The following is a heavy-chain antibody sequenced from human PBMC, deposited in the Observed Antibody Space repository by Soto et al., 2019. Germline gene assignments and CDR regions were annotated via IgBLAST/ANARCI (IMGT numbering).Heavy chain of an antibody. CDR1: GFPFSSYA. CDR3: AKGGCSSTSCAYYYYYYMDV. J-gene: IGHJ6*03. D-gene: IGHD2-2*01. Sequence: GGSLILSCAASGFPFSSYAMSWVRQAPGKGLEWVSAISGSGGSTYYADSVKGRFTISRDNSKNTLYLQMSSLRAEDTAVYYCAKGGCSSTSCAYYYYYYMDVWGKGTTVTVSS. V-gene: IGHV3-23*01. CDR2: ISGSGGST.